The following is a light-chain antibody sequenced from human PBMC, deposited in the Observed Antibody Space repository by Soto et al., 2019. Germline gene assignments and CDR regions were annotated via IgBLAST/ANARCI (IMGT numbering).Light chain of an antibody. J-gene: IGKJ1*01. Sequence: EIVLTQSPGTLSLSPGERATLSCRASQSISSSYLAWYQQKPGQAPRLLIYGASSRATGIPARFSGSGSGTDFTLTISRLEPDDFAMYYCQQYGSSPSTFGQGTKVQIK. CDR2: GAS. V-gene: IGKV3-20*01. CDR3: QQYGSSPST. CDR1: QSISSSY.